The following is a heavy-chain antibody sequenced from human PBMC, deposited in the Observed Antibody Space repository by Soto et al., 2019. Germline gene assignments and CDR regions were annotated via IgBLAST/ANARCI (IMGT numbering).Heavy chain of an antibody. Sequence: ASVKVSCKASGYTFTSYDINWVRQATGQGLEWMGWMNPNSGNTGYAQKSQGRVTMTRNTSISTAYMELSSLRSEDTAVYYCARQGYYDDSSGYYYVGVYYYYCLDGWSQGNMV. V-gene: IGHV1-8*01. CDR3: ARQGYYDDSSGYYYVGVYYYYCLDG. CDR2: MNPNSGNT. J-gene: IGHJ6*02. CDR1: GYTFTSYD. D-gene: IGHD3-22*01.